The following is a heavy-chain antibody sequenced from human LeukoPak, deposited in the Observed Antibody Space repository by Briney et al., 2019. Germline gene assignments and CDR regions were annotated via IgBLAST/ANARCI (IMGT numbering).Heavy chain of an antibody. CDR1: GGSINSLY. CDR3: ARGSCSGGSCSSFYFYYMDV. CDR2: ISYSGST. Sequence: SETLSLTCTVSGGSINSLYWTWIRQPPGKGLEWIGYISYSGSTNYNPSLKSRVTISVDTSKNQLSLRLTSVTAADTAVYYCARGSCSGGSCSSFYFYYMDVWGKGTTVTVSS. V-gene: IGHV4-59*11. J-gene: IGHJ6*03. D-gene: IGHD2-15*01.